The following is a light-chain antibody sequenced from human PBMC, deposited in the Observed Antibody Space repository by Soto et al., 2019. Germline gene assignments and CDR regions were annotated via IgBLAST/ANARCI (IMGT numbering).Light chain of an antibody. CDR3: ETWDSNTHTV. J-gene: IGLJ7*01. CDR2: LERSGSY. Sequence: QSALTQSSSASASLGSSVKLTCTLSSGHSTYTIAWHQQQPGKAPRYLMKLERSGSYNKGSGVPDRFSGSSSGADRYLTISHLQSEDEADYYCETWDSNTHTVFGGGTQLTVL. CDR1: SGHSTYT. V-gene: IGLV4-60*03.